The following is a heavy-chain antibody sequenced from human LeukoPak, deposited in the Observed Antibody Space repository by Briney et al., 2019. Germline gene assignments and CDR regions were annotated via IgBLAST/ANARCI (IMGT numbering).Heavy chain of an antibody. CDR2: INPNSGGT. J-gene: IGHJ3*02. CDR1: GYTFTGYY. Sequence: ASVKVSCKASGYTFTGYYMHWVRQAPGQGLEWMGWINPNSGGTNYAQKFQGRVTMTRDTSISTAYMELSGLRSDDTAVYYCARAHTALAAFDIWGQGTMVTVSS. CDR3: ARAHTALAAFDI. D-gene: IGHD5-18*01. V-gene: IGHV1-2*02.